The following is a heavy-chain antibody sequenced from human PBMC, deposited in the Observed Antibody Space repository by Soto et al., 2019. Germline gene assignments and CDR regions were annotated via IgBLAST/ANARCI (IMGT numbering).Heavy chain of an antibody. J-gene: IGHJ5*02. D-gene: IGHD6-19*01. Sequence: TLSLTCAVYGGAFSGYYWSWIRHPPGKGLEWIGEINHSGSTNYNPSLKSRVTISVDTSKNQFSLKLSSVTAADTAVYYCARGHGIAVAGTYNWFDPWGQGTLVTVSS. CDR1: GGAFSGYY. CDR2: INHSGST. CDR3: ARGHGIAVAGTYNWFDP. V-gene: IGHV4-34*01.